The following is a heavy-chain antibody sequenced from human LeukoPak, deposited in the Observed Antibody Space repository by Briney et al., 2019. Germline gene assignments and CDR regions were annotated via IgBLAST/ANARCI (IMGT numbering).Heavy chain of an antibody. CDR3: ARDKVTY. CDR2: INKDGSEI. J-gene: IGHJ4*02. Sequence: GGSLRLSCAASGFTFSNYWMSWVRQAPGKGLEWVAHINKDGSEIYYVDSVKSRFTISRDNAKNSLSLQMNSLRVEDTAVYYCARDKVTYWGQGTLVTVSS. CDR1: GFTFSNYW. V-gene: IGHV3-7*01.